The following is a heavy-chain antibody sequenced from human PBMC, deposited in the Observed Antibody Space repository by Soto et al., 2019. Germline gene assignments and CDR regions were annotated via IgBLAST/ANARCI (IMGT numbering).Heavy chain of an antibody. CDR3: ASLVPAALLY. D-gene: IGHD2-2*01. J-gene: IGHJ4*02. V-gene: IGHV4-4*02. CDR2: IHHSGST. Sequence: QVQLQESGPGLVKPSGTLSLTCAVSGGSITSNNWWTWVRQPPGKGLEWIGEIHHSGSTNYNPSLKSRVTISLDKSKNLFSLKLTSVTAAVTAVYYCASLVPAALLYWGQGTLVTISS. CDR1: GGSITSNNW.